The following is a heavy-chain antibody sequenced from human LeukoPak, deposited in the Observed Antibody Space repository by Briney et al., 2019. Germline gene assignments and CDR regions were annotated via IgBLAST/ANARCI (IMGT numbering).Heavy chain of an antibody. CDR2: IRYDGSDK. D-gene: IGHD6-19*01. V-gene: IGHV3-30*02. CDR1: VFTFSNYG. CDR3: ARAGGWQWLGNWFDP. Sequence: GGPLRLSCAASVFTFSNYGMHWVRQAPGKGLEWVAFIRYDGSDKYYADSVKGRLTISRDNSKKTLYLQMNSLRAEDTAVYYCARAGGWQWLGNWFDPWGQGTLVTVSS. J-gene: IGHJ5*02.